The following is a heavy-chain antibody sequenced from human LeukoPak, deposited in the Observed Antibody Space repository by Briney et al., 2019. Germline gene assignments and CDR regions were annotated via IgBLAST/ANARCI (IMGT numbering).Heavy chain of an antibody. CDR2: ISSSGSNT. Sequence: AGGSLRLSCAASEFTYGMNWVRQAPGKGLECVSAISSSGSNTYYADSVKGRFTISRDNSKNTLYLQMNSLRAEDTAVYYCARERYYDSSGYYYPDYWGQGTLVTVSS. CDR1: EFTYG. V-gene: IGHV3-23*01. D-gene: IGHD3-22*01. J-gene: IGHJ4*02. CDR3: ARERYYDSSGYYYPDY.